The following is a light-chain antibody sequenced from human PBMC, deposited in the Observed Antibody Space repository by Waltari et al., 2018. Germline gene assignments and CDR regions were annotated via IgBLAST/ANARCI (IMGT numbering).Light chain of an antibody. CDR2: DVV. J-gene: IGLJ2*01. CDR3: CSYVGSNVV. V-gene: IGLV2-11*01. Sequence: QSALPQPRPVSGSPGPSVTISCSGTSSDFNGYNYVPWYQQRPGKAPKLMIYDVVKRPSGVPDRFSASKSGNTASLTISGLQAEDEADYYCCSYVGSNVVFGGGTKLTVL. CDR1: SSDFNGYNY.